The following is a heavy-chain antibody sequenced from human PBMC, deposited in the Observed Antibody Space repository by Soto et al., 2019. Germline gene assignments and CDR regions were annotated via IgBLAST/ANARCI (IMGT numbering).Heavy chain of an antibody. J-gene: IGHJ5*02. D-gene: IGHD3-22*01. CDR3: ARVYYYDSSGYLGNWFDP. V-gene: IGHV4-59*01. CDR2: IYYSGST. Sequence: KPXETLSLTCTVSGCSISSYYWSWIRQPPGKGLEWIGYIYYSGSTNYNPSLKSRVTISVDTSKNQFSLKLSSVTAADTAVYYCARVYYYDSSGYLGNWFDPWGQGTLVTVSS. CDR1: GCSISSYY.